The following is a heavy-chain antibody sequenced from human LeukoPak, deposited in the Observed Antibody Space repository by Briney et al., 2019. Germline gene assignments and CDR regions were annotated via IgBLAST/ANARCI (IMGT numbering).Heavy chain of an antibody. CDR2: ISSSSSYI. CDR3: ARVDIVATKGFDY. D-gene: IGHD5-12*01. J-gene: IGHJ4*02. Sequence: PGGSLRLSCAASGFTFSSYNMNWVRQAPGKGLEWVSFISSSSSYIYYADSVKGRFTISRDNAKNSLYLQMNSLRAEDTAVYYCARVDIVATKGFDYWGQGTLVTVSS. CDR1: GFTFSSYN. V-gene: IGHV3-21*01.